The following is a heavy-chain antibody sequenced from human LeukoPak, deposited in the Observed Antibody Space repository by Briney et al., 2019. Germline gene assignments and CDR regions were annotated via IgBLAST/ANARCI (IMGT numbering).Heavy chain of an antibody. D-gene: IGHD4-23*01. V-gene: IGHV3-21*01. CDR1: GFTFSSYT. Sequence: GGSLRLSCAASGFTFSSYTMNWVRQAPGKGLEWVSSISSSSSYIYYADSVKGRFTISRDNAKNTLYLQMNTLRAEDTAVYYCVRDLDLGGYSSFVSWGQGTLVTVSS. J-gene: IGHJ4*02. CDR2: ISSSSSYI. CDR3: VRDLDLGGYSSFVS.